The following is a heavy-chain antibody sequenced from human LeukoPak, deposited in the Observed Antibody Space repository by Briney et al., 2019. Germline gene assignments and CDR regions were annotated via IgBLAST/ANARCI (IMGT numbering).Heavy chain of an antibody. CDR1: GFTFSSYS. J-gene: IGHJ4*02. CDR3: ARGRGVNY. V-gene: IGHV3-7*01. Sequence: GGSLRLSCAASGFTFSSYSMTWVRQAPGKGLEWVANIKGNGSEKYYVDSVKGRFTISRDNAKNSVYLQMNSLRAEDTALYYCARGRGVNYWGQGTLVTVSS. CDR2: IKGNGSEK.